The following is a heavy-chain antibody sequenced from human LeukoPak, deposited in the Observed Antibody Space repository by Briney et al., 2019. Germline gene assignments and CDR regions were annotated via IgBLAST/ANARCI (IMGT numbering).Heavy chain of an antibody. CDR1: GFTFSSYR. Sequence: GGSLRLSCEASGFTFSSYRMVWVRQAPGKGLESISDISSGSITINYADSVKGRFTISRDNAKNSLYLQMNSLRAEDTAVYYCARGYIDSHGRGLFDYWGQGTLVTVSS. CDR3: ARGYIDSHGRGLFDY. CDR2: ISSGSITI. J-gene: IGHJ4*02. V-gene: IGHV3-48*04. D-gene: IGHD5-18*01.